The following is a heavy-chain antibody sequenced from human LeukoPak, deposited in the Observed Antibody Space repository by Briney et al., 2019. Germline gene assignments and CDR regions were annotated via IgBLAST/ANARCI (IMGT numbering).Heavy chain of an antibody. CDR2: IYYTGST. J-gene: IGHJ4*02. CDR1: GSSISSLY. D-gene: IGHD6-6*01. V-gene: IGHV4-59*08. CDR3: ARHRAYSSASPFDY. Sequence: SETLSLTCSVSGSSISSLYWSWIRQPPGKGLEWIGYIYYTGSTNFNPSLKSRVTIFVDMSKNQFSLRLSSVTAADTALYYCARHRAYSSASPFDYWGQGTLVTVSS.